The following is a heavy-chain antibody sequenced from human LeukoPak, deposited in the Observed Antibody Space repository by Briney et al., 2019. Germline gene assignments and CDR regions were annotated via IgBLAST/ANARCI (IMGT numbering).Heavy chain of an antibody. D-gene: IGHD2-21*02. CDR3: ATGFRYCGGDCYLIN. CDR1: GYTLTELS. CDR2: FDPEDGET. Sequence: GASVKVSCKVSGYTLTELSMHWVRQAPGKGLEWMGGFDPEDGETIYAQKFQGRVTMTEDTSTDTAYMELSSLRSEDTAVYYGATGFRYCGGDCYLINWGQGTLVTVSS. J-gene: IGHJ4*02. V-gene: IGHV1-24*01.